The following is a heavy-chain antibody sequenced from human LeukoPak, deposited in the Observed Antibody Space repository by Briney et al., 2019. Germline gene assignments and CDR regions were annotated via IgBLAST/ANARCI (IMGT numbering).Heavy chain of an antibody. J-gene: IGHJ4*02. CDR1: GGTFSSYA. CDR3: ARHGDHHGGGDY. V-gene: IGHV1-69*05. D-gene: IGHD3-16*01. CDR2: IIPIFGTA. Sequence: SVKVSCKASGGTFSSYAISWVRQAPGQGLEWMGGIIPIFGTADYAQKLQGRVTMTTDTSTSTAYMELRSLRSDDTAVYYCARHGDHHGGGDYWGQGTLVTVSS.